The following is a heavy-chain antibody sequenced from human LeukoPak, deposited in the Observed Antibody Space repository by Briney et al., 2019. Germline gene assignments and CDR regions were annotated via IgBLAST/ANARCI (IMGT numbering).Heavy chain of an antibody. CDR2: ISSGSSTI. CDR1: GFTFSSYS. V-gene: IGHV3-48*01. Sequence: GGSLRLSCAASGFTFSSYSMNWVRQAPGKGLEWISYISSGSSTIYYADSVKGRFTISRDNAKNSLYLQMNSLRAEDTAVYYCAVDYTTSGLDYWGQGTLVTISS. D-gene: IGHD3-3*01. CDR3: AVDYTTSGLDY. J-gene: IGHJ4*02.